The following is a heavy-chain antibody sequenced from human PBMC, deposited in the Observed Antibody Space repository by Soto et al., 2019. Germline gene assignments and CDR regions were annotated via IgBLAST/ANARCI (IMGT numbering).Heavy chain of an antibody. D-gene: IGHD5-12*01. Sequence: EVQLVESGGDLVQPGGSLRLSCAASGFAFSGYWMIWVRQAPGKGLEGVANIKQDGSEKYYVDSVKGRFTISRDNAKNSLYLQMNSLRVEDTAVYYCARATSVDAYWGQGTLVTVSS. CDR2: IKQDGSEK. CDR1: GFAFSGYW. CDR3: ARATSVDAY. J-gene: IGHJ4*02. V-gene: IGHV3-7*01.